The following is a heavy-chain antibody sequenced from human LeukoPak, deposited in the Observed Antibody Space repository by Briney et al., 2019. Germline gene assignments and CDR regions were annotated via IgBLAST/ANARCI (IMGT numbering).Heavy chain of an antibody. Sequence: GGSLRLSCVVSGSTFRNFGMHWVRQAPGKGLEWVAVIYYDGSDKYYVDSVKGRFAVSRDNSKNTLYLQMNNLRVEDTAVYHCARDRSQHYFDYWGQGALVTVSS. CDR1: GSTFRNFG. CDR2: IYYDGSDK. V-gene: IGHV3-33*01. J-gene: IGHJ4*02. D-gene: IGHD5-18*01. CDR3: ARDRSQHYFDY.